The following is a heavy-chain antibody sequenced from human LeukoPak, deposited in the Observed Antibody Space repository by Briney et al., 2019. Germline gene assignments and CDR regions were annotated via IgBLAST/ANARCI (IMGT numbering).Heavy chain of an antibody. CDR1: GFTFSSYA. CDR3: ARDFGDAFGI. Sequence: PGGSLRLSCAASGFTFSSYAMHWVRQAPGKGLEWVAVISYDGSNKYYADSVKGRFTISRDNSKNTLYLQMNSLRAEDTAVYYCARDFGDAFGIWGQGTMVTVSS. V-gene: IGHV3-30-3*01. D-gene: IGHD3-10*01. CDR2: ISYDGSNK. J-gene: IGHJ3*02.